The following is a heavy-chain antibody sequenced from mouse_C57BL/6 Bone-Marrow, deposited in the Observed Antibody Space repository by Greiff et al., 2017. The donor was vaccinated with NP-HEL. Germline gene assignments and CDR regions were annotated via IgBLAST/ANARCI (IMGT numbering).Heavy chain of an antibody. CDR2: IRLKSDNYAT. CDR1: GFTFSNYW. D-gene: IGHD1-1*01. J-gene: IGHJ2*01. CDR3: TVYYYGSSY. V-gene: IGHV6-3*01. Sequence: EVQLQESGGGLVQPGGSMKLSCVASGFTFSNYWMNWVRQSPEKGLEWVAQIRLKSDNYATHYAESVKGRFTISRDDSKSSVYLQMNNLRAEDTGIYYCTVYYYGSSYWGQGTTLTVSS.